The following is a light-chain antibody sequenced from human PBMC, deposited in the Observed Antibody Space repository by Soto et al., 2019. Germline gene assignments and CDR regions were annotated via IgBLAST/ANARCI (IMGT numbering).Light chain of an antibody. CDR2: DTS. CDR1: QSVGSF. V-gene: IGKV3-11*01. J-gene: IGKJ5*01. Sequence: EIVLTQSPATLSLSPGERGTLCCRGSQSVGSFLAWYQQKPGQAPRLLIYDTSIRATGIPARFSGSGSGTDFTLTISSLEPEDFAVYYCQQRNSWPPTFTFGQGTRLEI. CDR3: QQRNSWPPTFT.